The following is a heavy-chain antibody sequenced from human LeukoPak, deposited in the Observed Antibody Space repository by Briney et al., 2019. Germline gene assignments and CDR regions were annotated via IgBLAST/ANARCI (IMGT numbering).Heavy chain of an antibody. V-gene: IGHV3-21*04. CDR3: ARHPGQQTIDY. CDR2: ISSSSSYI. J-gene: IGHJ4*02. CDR1: GFTFSSYS. D-gene: IGHD1-1*01. Sequence: GGPLRLSCAASGFTFSSYSMNWVRQAPGKGLEWVSSISSSSSYIYYADSVKGRFTISRDNAKNSLYLQMNSLRAEDTAVYYCARHPGQQTIDYWGQGTLVTVSS.